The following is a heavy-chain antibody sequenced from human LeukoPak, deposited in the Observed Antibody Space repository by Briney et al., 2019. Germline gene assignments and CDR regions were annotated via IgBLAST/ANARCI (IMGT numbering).Heavy chain of an antibody. J-gene: IGHJ6*02. CDR3: ARAKIVVVVAAPQDYYGMDV. V-gene: IGHV1-69*04. CDR2: IIPILGIA. CDR1: GGTFSSYA. Sequence: ASVKVSCKASGGTFSSYAISWVRQAPGQGLEWMGRIIPILGIANYAQKFQGRVTITADKSTSTAYMELSSLRSEDTAVYYCARAKIVVVVAAPQDYYGMDVWGQGTTVTVSS. D-gene: IGHD2-15*01.